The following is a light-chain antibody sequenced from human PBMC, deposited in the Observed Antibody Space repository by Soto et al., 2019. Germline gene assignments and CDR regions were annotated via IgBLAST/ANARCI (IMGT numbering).Light chain of an antibody. J-gene: IGKJ4*01. Sequence: EVVLTQSPATLSLSPGERATLSCGASQTVSSNYLAWYQQKPGLAPRLLIYDASTRATGIPDRLRGSGSGTDFSLTINRLEPEDFAVYYCQHYGVSPRGTFGGGTKVEIK. CDR1: QTVSSNY. V-gene: IGKV3D-20*01. CDR3: QHYGVSPRGT. CDR2: DAS.